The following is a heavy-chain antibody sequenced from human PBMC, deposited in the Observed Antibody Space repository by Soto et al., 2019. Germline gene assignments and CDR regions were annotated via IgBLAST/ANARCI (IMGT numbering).Heavy chain of an antibody. CDR2: RSYDGSNK. V-gene: IGHV3-30-3*01. J-gene: IGHJ6*02. Sequence: QVQLVESGGGVVQPGRSLRLSCAASGFTFSSYAMHWVRQAPGKGLEWVAVRSYDGSNKYYADSVKGRFTISRDNSKNTLYLQMNSLRAEDTAVYYCARGGSGWYKDGMDVWGQGTTVTVSS. D-gene: IGHD6-19*01. CDR3: ARGGSGWYKDGMDV. CDR1: GFTFSSYA.